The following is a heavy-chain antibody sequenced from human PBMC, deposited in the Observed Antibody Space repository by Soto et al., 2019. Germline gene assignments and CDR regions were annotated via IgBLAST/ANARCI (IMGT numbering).Heavy chain of an antibody. CDR3: ARGTRALITSFLAY. D-gene: IGHD3-3*01. J-gene: IGHJ4*02. CDR1: KGCRSGYY. Sequence: SEPRSVTCGVGKGCRSGYYWSWKRQPPGKGLEWIGEINHSGSTNYNPSLKSRVTISVDTSKNQFSLKLRSATAADTATYYCARGTRALITSFLAYWGQGTPVTVSS. V-gene: IGHV4-34*01. CDR2: INHSGST.